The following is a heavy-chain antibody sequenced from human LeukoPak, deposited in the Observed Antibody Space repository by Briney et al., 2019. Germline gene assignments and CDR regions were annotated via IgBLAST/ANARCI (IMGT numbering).Heavy chain of an antibody. V-gene: IGHV3-23*01. CDR1: SFTFKTFA. CDR3: AKDYSSSF. CDR2: ISGSGDTT. J-gene: IGHJ4*02. Sequence: GGSLRLSCIVSSFTFKTFAMSWVRQAPGKGLEWVAGISGSGDTTYYAESVKGRFTISRDNSKNMLYLQMRSLRAEDTAIYYCAKDYSSSFWAQGTLVTVSS. D-gene: IGHD6-19*01.